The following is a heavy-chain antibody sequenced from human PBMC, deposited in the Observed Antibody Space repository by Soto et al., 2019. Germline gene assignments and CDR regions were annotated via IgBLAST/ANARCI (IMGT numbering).Heavy chain of an antibody. CDR1: GGSMLSYY. D-gene: IGHD5-12*01. Sequence: QVRLQESGPGLVKPSETLSLTCTVSGGSMLSYYWSWIRQPPGRGLEWIGFIYYAGSTKYNPSLISRVTISVDNSKNQYSLTVSSVTAADTAGYYCPSRIGATDTFGYWGQGTLVTVSS. CDR3: PSRIGATDTFGY. CDR2: IYYAGST. J-gene: IGHJ4*02. V-gene: IGHV4-59*08.